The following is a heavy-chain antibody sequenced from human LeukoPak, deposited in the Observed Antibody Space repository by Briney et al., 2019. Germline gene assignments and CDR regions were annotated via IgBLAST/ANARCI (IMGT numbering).Heavy chain of an antibody. D-gene: IGHD3-10*01. CDR3: ARYRRSYYYGSGSYVGFDY. CDR2: IKYSGST. Sequence: SETLSLTCTVSGGTISPYYWSWIRQPPGNGLEWIGYIKYSGSTDYNPSLNSRVTISVDTSKNQFSLKLSSVTAADTAVYYCARYRRSYYYGSGSYVGFDYWGQGTLVTVSS. J-gene: IGHJ4*02. CDR1: GGTISPYY. V-gene: IGHV4-59*12.